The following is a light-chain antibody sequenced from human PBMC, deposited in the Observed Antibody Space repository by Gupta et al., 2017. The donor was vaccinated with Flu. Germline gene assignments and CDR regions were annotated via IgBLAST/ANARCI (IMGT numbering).Light chain of an antibody. CDR1: SSDIGAFNF. CDR2: DVN. CDR3: SSYTTSNTYV. J-gene: IGLJ1*01. Sequence: TSSDIGAFNFLSWYQQHPGEAHKLVFFDVNKRPSGVSTRFSGSKSGNAASLTISGLQAQDEADYYCSSYTTSNTYVFGTGTKVTVL. V-gene: IGLV2-14*03.